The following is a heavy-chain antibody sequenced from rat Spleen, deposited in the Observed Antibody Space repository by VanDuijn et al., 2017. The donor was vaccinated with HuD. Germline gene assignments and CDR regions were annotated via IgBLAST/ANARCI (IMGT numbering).Heavy chain of an antibody. V-gene: IGHV4-2*01. J-gene: IGHJ2*01. CDR1: GFNFNDYW. Sequence: EVKLVESGGGLVQPGRSLKLSCAASGFNFNDYWMGWVRQAPGKGLEWIAEINKDSRTIKYSPSLKDKLTISRDNAQNTLYLQMSKLVSEDTAIYYCVREDRGVDYWGQGVMVTVSS. CDR2: INKDSRTI. CDR3: VREDRGVDY.